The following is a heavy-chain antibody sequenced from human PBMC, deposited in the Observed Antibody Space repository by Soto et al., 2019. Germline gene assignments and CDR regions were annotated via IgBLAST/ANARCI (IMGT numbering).Heavy chain of an antibody. J-gene: IGHJ5*02. CDR3: ATRITVFGLLIPPFDP. CDR1: GGSVNCYY. Sequence: SVTLSLTCAVYGGSVNCYYLNWIRQPPGKGLEWIGEINHTGGTHYNPSLKSRVTMSVDTSKNQFSLRLSSVTAADTAIYYCATRITVFGLLIPPFDPWGQGTQVTVSS. CDR2: INHTGGT. V-gene: IGHV4-34*01. D-gene: IGHD3-3*01.